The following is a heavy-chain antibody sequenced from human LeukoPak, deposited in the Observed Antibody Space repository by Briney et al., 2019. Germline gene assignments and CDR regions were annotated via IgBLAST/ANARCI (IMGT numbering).Heavy chain of an antibody. CDR3: KVTYVSSSGADVFDF. V-gene: IGHV4-34*01. D-gene: IGHD6-6*01. J-gene: IGHJ3*01. CDR2: INHSGNT. CDR1: GESFSNYY. Sequence: SETLSLTCAVYGESFSNYYWTWIRQPPGKGLEWVGQINHSGNTNYNPSLKSRVTISVDTSKNQFSLNLSSVTAADTAVYYCKVTYVSSSGADVFDFWGQGTMVTVSS.